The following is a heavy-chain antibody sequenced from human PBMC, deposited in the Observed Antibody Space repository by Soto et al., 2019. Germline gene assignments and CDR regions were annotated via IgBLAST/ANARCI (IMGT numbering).Heavy chain of an antibody. D-gene: IGHD6-19*01. V-gene: IGHV4-34*01. CDR3: ACQWLIHWFDP. CDR2: INHIGRT. J-gene: IGHJ5*02. Sequence: ETLSLTCAVHGGSLSEYYWSWIRQSPGKGLEWVGEINHIGRTNYNPSLKSRVTMSVDTSKNQFSLKLTSVTAADTAVYYCACQWLIHWFDPWGQGTPVTVSS. CDR1: GGSLSEYY.